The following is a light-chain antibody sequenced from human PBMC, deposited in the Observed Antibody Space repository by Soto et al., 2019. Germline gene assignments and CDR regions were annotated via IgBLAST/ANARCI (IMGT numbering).Light chain of an antibody. CDR3: QHYANSPT. Sequence: EIVLTQSPGTLSLSPRAGAIRACSASQSVSSNYLAWYQQKLGQSPRLLIYGASSRAAGIPDKYSVSGSGTDFSLTISSLDPEDFTVQYCQHYANSPTLGLGTNLLIK. J-gene: IGKJ2*01. CDR1: QSVSSNY. V-gene: IGKV3-20*01. CDR2: GAS.